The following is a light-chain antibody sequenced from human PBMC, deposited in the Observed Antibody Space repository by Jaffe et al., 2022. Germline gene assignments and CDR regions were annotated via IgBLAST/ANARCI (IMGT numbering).Light chain of an antibody. CDR1: QDISTW. J-gene: IGKJ4*01. V-gene: IGKV1-12*01. Sequence: DIQMTQSPSSVSASVGDRVTITCRASQDISTWLAWFQQKPGKAPKLLIYDASILQSGVPSRFSGSGSGTDFTLTISSLQPEDFATYYCQQANSFLALTFGGGTTVEIK. CDR3: QQANSFLALT. CDR2: DAS.